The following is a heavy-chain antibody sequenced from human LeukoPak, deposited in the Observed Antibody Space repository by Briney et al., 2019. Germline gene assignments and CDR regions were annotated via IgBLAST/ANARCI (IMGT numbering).Heavy chain of an antibody. V-gene: IGHV4-4*07. D-gene: IGHD6-6*01. CDR2: IHTSGNT. Sequence: WVRQAPGKGLEWIGRIHTSGNTDYNPSLKSRVTMSIDTSKNQFSLKLRSVTAADTAVYFCAREGSMTSRPFVSNDYWGQGTLVTVSS. J-gene: IGHJ4*02. CDR3: AREGSMTSRPFVSNDY.